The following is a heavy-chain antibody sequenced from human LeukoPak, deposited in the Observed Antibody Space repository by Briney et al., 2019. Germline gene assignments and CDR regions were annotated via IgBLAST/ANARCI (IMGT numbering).Heavy chain of an antibody. CDR2: MNSDGSST. Sequence: GGSLRLSCAASGFTFSGYWMHWVRQGPGKGLVWVSRMNSDGSSTSYADSVKGRFTISRDNAKNTLYLQMNSLRAEDTAVYYCARDTVIPYSQVGTTKDWGQGTLVTVSS. CDR1: GFTFSGYW. D-gene: IGHD1-26*01. V-gene: IGHV3-74*01. CDR3: ARDTVIPYSQVGTTKD. J-gene: IGHJ4*02.